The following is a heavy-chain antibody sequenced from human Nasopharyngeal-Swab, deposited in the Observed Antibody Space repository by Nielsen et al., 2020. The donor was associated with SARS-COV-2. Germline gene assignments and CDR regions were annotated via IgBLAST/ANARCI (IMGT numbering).Heavy chain of an antibody. CDR3: ARGQESYSSSWLNWYFDL. D-gene: IGHD6-13*01. V-gene: IGHV3-33*01. CDR1: GFTFSSYG. Sequence: GGSRRLSCAASGFTFSSYGMHWVRQAPGKGLEWVAVIWYDGSNKYYADSVKGRFTISRDNSKNTLYLQMNSLRAEDTAVYYCARGQESYSSSWLNWYFDLWGRGTLVTVSS. CDR2: IWYDGSNK. J-gene: IGHJ2*01.